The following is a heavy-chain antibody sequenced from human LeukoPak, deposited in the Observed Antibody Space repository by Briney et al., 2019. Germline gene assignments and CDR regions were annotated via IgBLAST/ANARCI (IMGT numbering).Heavy chain of an antibody. CDR3: VKDRSWIIDAWFDS. V-gene: IGHV3-23*01. D-gene: IGHD1-1*01. CDR1: GFTFSAYA. J-gene: IGHJ5*01. CDR2: ITGYGDRT. Sequence: GGSLRLSCAPSGFTFSAYAMSWVRQAPGKGLEWVTSITGYGDRTYYADSVKGRFTISRDNSKNTLYLQMSSLRAEDTAVYYCVKDRSWIIDAWFDSWGQGTLVTVSS.